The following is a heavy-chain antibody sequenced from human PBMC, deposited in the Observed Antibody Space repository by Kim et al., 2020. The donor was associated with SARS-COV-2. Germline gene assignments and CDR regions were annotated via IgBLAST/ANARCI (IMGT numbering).Heavy chain of an antibody. Sequence: ASVKVSCKASGYTFTGYYMHWVRQAPGQGLEWMGWINPNSGGTNYAQKFQGRVTMTRDTSISTAYMELSRLRSDDTAVYYCAGDSGTYYDFWSGYSGYGMDVWGQGTTVTVSS. CDR2: INPNSGGT. J-gene: IGHJ6*02. V-gene: IGHV1-2*02. D-gene: IGHD3-3*01. CDR1: GYTFTGYY. CDR3: AGDSGTYYDFWSGYSGYGMDV.